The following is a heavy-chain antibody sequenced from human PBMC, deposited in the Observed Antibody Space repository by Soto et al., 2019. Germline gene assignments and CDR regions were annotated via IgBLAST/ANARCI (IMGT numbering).Heavy chain of an antibody. Sequence: GGSLRLSCAASGFTFSSYSMNWVRQAPGKGLEWVSSISSSSSYIYYADSVKGRFTISRDNAKNSLYLQMNSLRAEDTAVYYCARGRGYSGYDAPPDYWGQGTLVTVSS. CDR2: ISSSSSYI. CDR1: GFTFSSYS. J-gene: IGHJ4*02. V-gene: IGHV3-21*01. CDR3: ARGRGYSGYDAPPDY. D-gene: IGHD5-12*01.